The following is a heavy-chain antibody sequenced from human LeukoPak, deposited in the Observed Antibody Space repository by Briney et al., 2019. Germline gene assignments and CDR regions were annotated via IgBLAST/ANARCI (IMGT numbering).Heavy chain of an antibody. J-gene: IGHJ4*02. CDR3: ARDQTGSLDY. V-gene: IGHV3-7*01. CDR1: GFTFRNTW. CDR2: INQDGSTK. D-gene: IGHD1-26*01. Sequence: GGSLRLSCAVSGFTFRNTWMAWVRQTPGKGLEGGASINQDGSTKHYVDSVKGRFTISRDNAKNALYLQMNSLRAEDTAIYYCARDQTGSLDYWGQGTLVTVSS.